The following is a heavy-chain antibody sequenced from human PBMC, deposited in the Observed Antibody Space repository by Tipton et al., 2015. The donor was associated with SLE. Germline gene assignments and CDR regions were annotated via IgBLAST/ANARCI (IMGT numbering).Heavy chain of an antibody. J-gene: IGHJ4*02. Sequence: SLRLSCAASGFTFSSYAMSWVRQAPGKGLGWVSAISGSGGSTYYADSVKGRFTISRDNAKNSLYLQMNSLRAEDTAVYYCARGEAARRSLPSDYWGQGTLVTVSS. CDR1: GFTFSSYA. V-gene: IGHV3-23*01. CDR3: ARGEAARRSLPSDY. CDR2: ISGSGGST. D-gene: IGHD3-10*01.